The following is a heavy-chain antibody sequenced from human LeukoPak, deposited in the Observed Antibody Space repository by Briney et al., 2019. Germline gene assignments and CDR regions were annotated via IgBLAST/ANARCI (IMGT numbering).Heavy chain of an antibody. CDR1: GYSTSSGYY. CDR3: ARASQWAWNYDILTGYRGDWFDP. D-gene: IGHD3-9*01. Sequence: SETLSLTCAVSGYSTSSGYYWGWIRQPPGKGLEWIGSIYHSGSTYYNPSLKSRVTISVDTSKNQFSLKLSSVTAADTAVYYCARASQWAWNYDILTGYRGDWFDPWGQGTLVTVSS. V-gene: IGHV4-38-2*01. J-gene: IGHJ5*02. CDR2: IYHSGST.